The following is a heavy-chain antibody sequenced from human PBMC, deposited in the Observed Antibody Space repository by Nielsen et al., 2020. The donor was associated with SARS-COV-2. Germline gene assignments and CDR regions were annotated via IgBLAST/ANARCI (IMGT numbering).Heavy chain of an antibody. CDR3: ARIQWLDYWYFDL. D-gene: IGHD6-19*01. CDR1: GGSISSSSYY. CDR2: IYYSGST. Sequence: GSLRLSCTVSGGSISSSSYYWGWIRQPPGKGLEWIGSIYYSGSTYYNPSLKSRVTISVDTSKNQFSLKLSSVTAADTAVYYCARIQWLDYWYFDLWGRGTLVTVSS. V-gene: IGHV4-39*01. J-gene: IGHJ2*01.